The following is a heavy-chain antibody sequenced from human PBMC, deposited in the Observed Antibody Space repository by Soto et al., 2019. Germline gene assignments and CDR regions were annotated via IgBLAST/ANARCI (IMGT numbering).Heavy chain of an antibody. CDR3: AKDRMGAGVRGYFDY. D-gene: IGHD3-10*01. V-gene: IGHV3-30*18. CDR1: GFTFSSYC. CDR2: ISYDGSNK. Sequence: QVQLVESGGGVVQPGKALRLSCAGSGFTFSSYCMDWVCQAPGKGLEWVAVISYDGSNKYYEDYVKGRFTISRDNSKNTLYLQMSSLRADDTDVYYCAKDRMGAGVRGYFDYWGQGTLVTVSS. J-gene: IGHJ4*02.